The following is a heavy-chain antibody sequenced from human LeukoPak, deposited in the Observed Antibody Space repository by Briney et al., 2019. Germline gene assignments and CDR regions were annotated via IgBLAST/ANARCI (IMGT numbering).Heavy chain of an antibody. CDR2: IIPIFGTA. Sequence: SVKLSCKASVDTFSSYAISWVRQTPGQRLECVGGIIPIFGTANSAQKFQGGVTITADESTSTAYRELSSLRSEDTAVYSCARYLLRALRGYISAYGFDIWGQGTMVTVSS. V-gene: IGHV1-69*13. CDR1: VDTFSSYA. CDR3: ARYLLRALRGYISAYGFDI. J-gene: IGHJ3*02. D-gene: IGHD6-13*01.